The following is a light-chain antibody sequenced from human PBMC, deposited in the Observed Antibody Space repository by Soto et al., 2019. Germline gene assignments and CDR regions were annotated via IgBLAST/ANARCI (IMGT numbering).Light chain of an antibody. V-gene: IGKV3-11*01. CDR2: DAS. CDR3: QQRSNWWT. CDR1: QSVSSY. Sequence: EIVLTQSPATLSLSPGERATLSCRASQSVSSYLAWYQQKPGQAPRLLIYDASNRATGIPARFSGSGSGTDFTLTISSLESEYFAVYYCQQRSNWWTFGQGTKVDIK. J-gene: IGKJ1*01.